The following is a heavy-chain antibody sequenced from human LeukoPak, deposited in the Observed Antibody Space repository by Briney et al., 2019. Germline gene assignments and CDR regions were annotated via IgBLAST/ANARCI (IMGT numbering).Heavy chain of an antibody. CDR2: INHSGST. Sequence: SETLSLTCAVYGGSFSGYYWSWIRQPPGKGLEWIGEINHSGSTNYNPSLKSRVTISVDTSKNQFSLKLSSVTAADTAVYYCARGSGCSYGPGHAFDIWGQGTMVTVSS. D-gene: IGHD5-18*01. CDR3: ARGSGCSYGPGHAFDI. CDR1: GGSFSGYY. J-gene: IGHJ3*02. V-gene: IGHV4-34*01.